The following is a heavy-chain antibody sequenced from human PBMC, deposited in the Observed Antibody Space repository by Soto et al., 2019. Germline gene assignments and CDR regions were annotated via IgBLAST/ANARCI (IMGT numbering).Heavy chain of an antibody. J-gene: IGHJ6*02. D-gene: IGHD3-10*01. Sequence: QVQLQESGPGLVKPSETLSLTCTVSGGSVSSSSYYWSWIRQPPGKGLEWIGYIYYSGTTKYNPSLKSRVTISLDTSKNQFSLKVTSVTAADTAVYYCVRVLTDGEGFGYYYGMDVWGQGTTVTVS. CDR2: IYYSGTT. CDR3: VRVLTDGEGFGYYYGMDV. V-gene: IGHV4-61*01. CDR1: GGSVSSSSYY.